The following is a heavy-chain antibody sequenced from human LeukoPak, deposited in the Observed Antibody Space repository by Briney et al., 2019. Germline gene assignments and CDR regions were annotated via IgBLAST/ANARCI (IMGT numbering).Heavy chain of an antibody. CDR3: ARDDGGPYSSGWYDY. J-gene: IGHJ4*02. V-gene: IGHV3-21*01. Sequence: NPGGSLRLSCAASGFTFSSYSMNWVRQAPGKGLEWVSSISSSSSYIYYADSVKGRFTISRDNAKNSLYLQMNSLRVEDTAVYYCARDDGGPYSSGWYDYWGQGTLVTVSS. CDR2: ISSSSSYI. D-gene: IGHD6-19*01. CDR1: GFTFSSYS.